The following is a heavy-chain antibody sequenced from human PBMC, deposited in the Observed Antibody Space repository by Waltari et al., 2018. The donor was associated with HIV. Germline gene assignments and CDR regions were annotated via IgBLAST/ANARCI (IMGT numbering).Heavy chain of an antibody. J-gene: IGHJ4*02. D-gene: IGHD3-10*01. V-gene: IGHV2-5*01. CDR1: GFSLSTSGVG. CDR2: IYWNDDK. CDR3: AHSHLPYGFVGFDD. Sequence: QITLKESGPTLVKPTQTLTLTCTFSGFSLSTSGVGLGWIRQPPGKALEWLALIYWNDDKRYSPSLKGRLTITKDTSKNQVVLTMTNMDPVDTATYYCAHSHLPYGFVGFDDWGQGTLVTVSS.